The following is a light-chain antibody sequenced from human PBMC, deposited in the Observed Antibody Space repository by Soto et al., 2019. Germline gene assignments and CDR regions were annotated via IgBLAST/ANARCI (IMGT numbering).Light chain of an antibody. CDR1: SSDVGGYNY. V-gene: IGLV2-14*01. CDR2: EVN. J-gene: IGLJ1*01. CDR3: SSYTSSSPFV. Sequence: QSVLTQPASVSGSPGQSITISCTGTSSDVGGYNYVSWYQQHPAKAPILMIYEVNNRPSGVSNRFSGSKSGNTASLTISGLQAEDEADYYCSSYTSSSPFVFGTGTKVTVL.